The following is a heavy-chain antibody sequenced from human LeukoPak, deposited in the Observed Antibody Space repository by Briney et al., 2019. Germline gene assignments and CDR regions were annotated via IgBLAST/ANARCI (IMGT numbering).Heavy chain of an antibody. CDR2: ISNSGST. J-gene: IGHJ6*03. V-gene: IGHV4-59*01. Sequence: SETLSLTCTVSGGSIGSSYWSWIRQPPGKGLEWIGYISNSGSTTYSPSLKSRLTISVHMSKNQFSLDLHSVTTADTAVYYCARAQYDGLSTGYTGGFYNMDVWGKGTTVSVSS. CDR3: ARAQYDGLSTGYTGGFYNMDV. CDR1: GGSIGSSY. D-gene: IGHD3-3*01.